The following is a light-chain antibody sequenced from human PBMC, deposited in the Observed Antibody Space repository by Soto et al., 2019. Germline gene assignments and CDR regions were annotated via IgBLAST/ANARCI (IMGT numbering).Light chain of an antibody. CDR3: SSYTISSTWV. J-gene: IGLJ3*02. Sequence: QSAMTQPAYVSGSPGQSITISCTGTRRDVGGYNYVSWYQQHPGKAPKLMIYEVSNRPSGVSNRFSGSKSGNTASLTISGLQAEDEADYYCSSYTISSTWVFGGGTKLTVL. CDR2: EVS. CDR1: RRDVGGYNY. V-gene: IGLV2-14*01.